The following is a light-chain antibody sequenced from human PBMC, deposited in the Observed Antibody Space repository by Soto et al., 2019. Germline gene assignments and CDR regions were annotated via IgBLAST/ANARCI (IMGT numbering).Light chain of an antibody. V-gene: IGLV2-14*01. CDR1: SNDVGGYNF. Sequence: QSALTQPASVSGSPGQSITISCTGTSNDVGGYNFVSWYQQHPGKAPKLMIYEVTHRPSGVSNRFSGSKSGNTASLTISGLQGEDEADYYYGSYTSITTWVFGGGTKLTVL. J-gene: IGLJ3*02. CDR2: EVT. CDR3: GSYTSITTWV.